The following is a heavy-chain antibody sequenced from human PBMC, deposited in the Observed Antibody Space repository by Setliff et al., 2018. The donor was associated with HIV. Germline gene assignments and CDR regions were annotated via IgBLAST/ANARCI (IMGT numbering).Heavy chain of an antibody. CDR3: ARMEATRPPRGLDY. CDR1: GGSVSRSSYY. Sequence: SETLSLTCTVSGGSVSRSSYYWGWIRQPRGKRLEWIGTIYYNGDTQYNPSFKSRVIMSVDTSKNQFSLRLISVTAADTAVYYCARMEATRPPRGLDYWGPGRLVTVSS. D-gene: IGHD6-6*01. CDR2: IYYNGDT. V-gene: IGHV4-39*01. J-gene: IGHJ4*02.